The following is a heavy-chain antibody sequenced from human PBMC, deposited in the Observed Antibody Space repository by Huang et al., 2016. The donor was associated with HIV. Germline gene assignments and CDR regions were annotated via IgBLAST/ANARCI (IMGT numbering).Heavy chain of an antibody. D-gene: IGHD6-19*01. CDR3: ARDLYSSGWHAFDT. CDR1: GGSIISSGYS. J-gene: IGHJ3*02. V-gene: IGHV4-30-2*01. CDR2: ISHRGTA. Sequence: QLQLQESGSRLVRPSETLSLTCAVSGGSIISSGYSWSWIRQQPGKGLEWIGYISHRGTASYNPSLKSRVTMSVDTSKDRFSLKLTSVTAADTAVYYCARDLYSSGWHAFDTWGQGTMVTVSS.